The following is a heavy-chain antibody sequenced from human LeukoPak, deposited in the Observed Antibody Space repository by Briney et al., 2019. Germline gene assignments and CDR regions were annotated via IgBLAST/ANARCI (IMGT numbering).Heavy chain of an antibody. D-gene: IGHD3-22*01. Sequence: GGSLRLSCAASGFTFSTYAMSWVRQAPGKGLEWVSAISGSGGSTYYADSVKGRFTISRGNSKNTLYLQMNSLRAEDTAVYYCAKGYYYDSSGYAFFDYWGQGTLVTVSS. CDR3: AKGYYYDSSGYAFFDY. CDR1: GFTFSTYA. CDR2: ISGSGGST. V-gene: IGHV3-23*01. J-gene: IGHJ4*02.